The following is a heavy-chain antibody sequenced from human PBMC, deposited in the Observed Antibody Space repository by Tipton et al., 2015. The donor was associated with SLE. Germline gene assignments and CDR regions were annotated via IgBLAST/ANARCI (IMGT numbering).Heavy chain of an antibody. V-gene: IGHV4-38-2*02. Sequence: TLSLTCTVSGYSISSGYYWGWIRQPPGKGLEWIGSVYFIGSTYYNPSLKSRVTISVDTSENQFSLNLISVTAADTAVYYCARDGFGIAGAGGFDYWGQGTLVTVSS. CDR1: GYSISSGYY. CDR3: ARDGFGIAGAGGFDY. CDR2: VYFIGST. D-gene: IGHD6-13*01. J-gene: IGHJ4*02.